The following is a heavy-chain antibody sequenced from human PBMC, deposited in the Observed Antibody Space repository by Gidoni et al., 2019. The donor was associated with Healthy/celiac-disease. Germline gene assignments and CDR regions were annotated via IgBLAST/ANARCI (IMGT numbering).Heavy chain of an antibody. Sequence: QVQLVESGGGVVQPGRSLRLSCAASGFTFSSYGRHWVRQAPGKGLEWVAVIWYDGSHKYYADSVKGRFTISRDNSKNTLYLQMNSLRAEDTAVYYCARGTPVYDFWSGMDVWGQGTTVTVSS. CDR3: ARGTPVYDFWSGMDV. CDR2: IWYDGSHK. CDR1: GFTFSSYG. D-gene: IGHD3-3*01. V-gene: IGHV3-33*01. J-gene: IGHJ6*02.